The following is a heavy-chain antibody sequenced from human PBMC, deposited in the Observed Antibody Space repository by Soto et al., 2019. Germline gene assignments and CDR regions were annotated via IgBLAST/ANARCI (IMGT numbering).Heavy chain of an antibody. D-gene: IGHD3-22*01. CDR2: IIPIFGTA. J-gene: IGHJ4*02. Sequence: SVKVSCKASGGTFSSYAISWVRQAPGQGLEWMGGIIPIFGTANYAQKFQGRVTITADESTSTAYMELSSLRSEDTAVYYCAISSYYYDSSIEYYFDYWGQGTLVTVSS. CDR1: GGTFSSYA. V-gene: IGHV1-69*13. CDR3: AISSYYYDSSIEYYFDY.